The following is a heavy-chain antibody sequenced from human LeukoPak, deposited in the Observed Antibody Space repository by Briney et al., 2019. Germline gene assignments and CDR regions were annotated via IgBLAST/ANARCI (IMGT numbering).Heavy chain of an antibody. D-gene: IGHD5/OR15-5a*01. CDR1: GYTFIGYY. CDR3: ARLVGLSTTASY. CDR2: INPTSGGT. Sequence: PWASVKVSCKASGYTFIGYYLHWVRQAPGQELEWMGWINPTSGGTNYAQKFQDRVTMTRDTSINTAYMELSRLTSDDTAVYYCARLVGLSTTASYWGQGTLVIVSS. J-gene: IGHJ4*02. V-gene: IGHV1-2*02.